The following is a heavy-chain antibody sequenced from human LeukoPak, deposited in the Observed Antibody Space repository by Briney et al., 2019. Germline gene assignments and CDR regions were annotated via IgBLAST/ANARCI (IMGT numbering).Heavy chain of an antibody. CDR3: ATSTRGAGYFDY. Sequence: SETLSLTCTVSGGSISSYYWSWIRQPPGKGLEWIGYIYYSGSTNYNPSLKSRVTISVDTSKNQFSLKLSSVTAADTAVYYCATSTRGAGYFDYWGQGTLVTVSS. V-gene: IGHV4-59*12. CDR2: IYYSGST. CDR1: GGSISSYY. D-gene: IGHD6-19*01. J-gene: IGHJ4*02.